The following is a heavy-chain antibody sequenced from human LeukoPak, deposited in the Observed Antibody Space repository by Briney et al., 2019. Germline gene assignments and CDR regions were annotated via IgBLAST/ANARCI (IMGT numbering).Heavy chain of an antibody. J-gene: IGHJ5*02. CDR2: ISGGGVTT. Sequence: GGSLRLSCEASGFTFSNYAMSWVRQAPGKGLEWVSVISGGGVTTDYADSVKGRFTISRDNSKNTLYLQMNSLRAEDTAVYYCAKDARGSSRRWFDPWGQGTLVTVSS. D-gene: IGHD1-26*01. CDR3: AKDARGSSRRWFDP. V-gene: IGHV3-23*01. CDR1: GFTFSNYA.